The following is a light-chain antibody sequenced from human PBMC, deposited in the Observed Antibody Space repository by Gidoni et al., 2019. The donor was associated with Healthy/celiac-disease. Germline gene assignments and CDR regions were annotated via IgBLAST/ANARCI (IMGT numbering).Light chain of an antibody. CDR1: QSLLHSNGYNY. CDR2: LGS. J-gene: IGKJ1*01. Sequence: DIVMTQSPLSLPVTPGEPASISCRSSQSLLHSNGYNYLDWYLQKPGQSPQLLIYLGSNRASGVPDRFSGSGSGTDFTLKISRVEAEDVGVYYYMQALQTQWTFGQGTKVEIK. CDR3: MQALQTQWT. V-gene: IGKV2-28*01.